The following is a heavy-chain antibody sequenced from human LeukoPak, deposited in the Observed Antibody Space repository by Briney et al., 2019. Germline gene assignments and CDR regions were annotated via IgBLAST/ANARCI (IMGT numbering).Heavy chain of an antibody. D-gene: IGHD5-24*01. V-gene: IGHV4-59*01. CDR3: ARQGYNARSFDY. Sequence: SSETLSLTCTVSGGSISSYYWTWVRLNPGKGLEWIGYVFHNGATNYNPSLKSRVTISINTSKNQFSLKLNSVTAADTAVYFCARQGYNARSFDYWGQGTQVTVSS. CDR2: VFHNGAT. CDR1: GGSISSYY. J-gene: IGHJ4*02.